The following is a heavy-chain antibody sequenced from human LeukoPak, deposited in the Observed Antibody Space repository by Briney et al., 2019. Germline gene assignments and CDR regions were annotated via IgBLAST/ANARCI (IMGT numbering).Heavy chain of an antibody. Sequence: GGTLRLSCAASGITFSNYGMNWVRQAPGKGLEWVSAISGSGGSTYYADSVKGRFTISRDNSKNTLYLQMNSLRAEDTAVYYCARDYYGSGSHWGPFDYWGQGTLVTVSS. CDR1: GITFSNYG. V-gene: IGHV3-23*01. D-gene: IGHD3-10*01. CDR3: ARDYYGSGSHWGPFDY. CDR2: ISGSGGST. J-gene: IGHJ4*02.